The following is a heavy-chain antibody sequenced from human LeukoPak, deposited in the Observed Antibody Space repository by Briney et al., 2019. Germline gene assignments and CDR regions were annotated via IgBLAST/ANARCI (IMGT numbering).Heavy chain of an antibody. D-gene: IGHD3-10*01. CDR2: IYTSGST. Sequence: SQTLSLTCTVSGGSISSGSYYWGWIRQPAGKGLEWIGRIYTSGSTKYNPSLKSRVTISVDTSKNQFSLKLSSVTAADTAVYYCAVQLRGFGEASSFYFDYWGQGTLVTVSS. V-gene: IGHV4-61*02. CDR1: GGSISSGSYY. CDR3: AVQLRGFGEASSFYFDY. J-gene: IGHJ4*02.